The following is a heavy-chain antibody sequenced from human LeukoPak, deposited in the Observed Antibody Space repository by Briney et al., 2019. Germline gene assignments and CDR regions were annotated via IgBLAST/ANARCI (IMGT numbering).Heavy chain of an antibody. CDR2: IYPGDSDT. J-gene: IGHJ4*02. D-gene: IGHD3-10*01. CDR3: ARHAITLFDY. Sequence: GESLKISCKGSGYRFTSYWISWVRQMPGKGLEWMGIIYPGDSDTRYSPSFQGQVTISADKSISTAYLQWSSLKTSDTAMYYCARHAITLFDYWGQGTLVTVSS. CDR1: GYRFTSYW. V-gene: IGHV5-51*01.